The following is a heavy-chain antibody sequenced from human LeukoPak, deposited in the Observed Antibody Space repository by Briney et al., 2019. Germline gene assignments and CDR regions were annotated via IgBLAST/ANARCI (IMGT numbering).Heavy chain of an antibody. CDR3: AIVGWVGY. J-gene: IGHJ4*02. V-gene: IGHV3-23*01. D-gene: IGHD6-19*01. CDR1: GFTFSDYA. Sequence: GGSLRLSCAASGFTFSDYAARWVRQAPGKGPEWVSAITGGGDVTSYADSVKGRFTIARDNSKNTLYLQMDSLRVDDTALYYCAIVGWVGYWGQGTLVTVSP. CDR2: ITGGGDVT.